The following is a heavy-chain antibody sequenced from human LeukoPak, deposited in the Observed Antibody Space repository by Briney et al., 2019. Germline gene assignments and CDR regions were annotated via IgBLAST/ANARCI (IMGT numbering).Heavy chain of an antibody. CDR1: GFTLSSFA. CDR2: IYWDGT. J-gene: IGHJ4*02. Sequence: GGSLRLSCVASGFTLSSFAMQWVRQAPGKGLEWVAAIYWDGTNYADSGKGRFTISRDDSKNTLYLQLNSLRPEDTAVYYCAKGLRFVDQWGQGTLVTVSS. D-gene: IGHD5-12*01. V-gene: IGHV3-30*06. CDR3: AKGLRFVDQ.